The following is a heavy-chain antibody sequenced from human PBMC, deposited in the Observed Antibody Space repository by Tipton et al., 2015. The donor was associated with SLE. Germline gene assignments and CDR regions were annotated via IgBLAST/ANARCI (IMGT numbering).Heavy chain of an antibody. CDR3: ARDLGAGWGGHWYFDL. D-gene: IGHD3-16*01. CDR2: IYYSGST. V-gene: IGHV4-59*01. CDR1: GGSISSYY. Sequence: GLVKPSETLSLTCTVSGGSISSYYWSWIRQPPGKGLEWIGYIYYSGSTNYNPSLKSRVTMSVDTSKNQFSLKLSSVTTADTAVYYCARDLGAGWGGHWYFDLWGRGTLLTVSS. J-gene: IGHJ2*01.